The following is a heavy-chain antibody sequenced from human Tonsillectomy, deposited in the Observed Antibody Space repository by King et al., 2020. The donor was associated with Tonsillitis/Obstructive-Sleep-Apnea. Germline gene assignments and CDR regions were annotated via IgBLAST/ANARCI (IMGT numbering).Heavy chain of an antibody. CDR3: GRHNPQDNWNYDY. D-gene: IGHD1-7*01. CDR1: GGSIKSNY. CDR2: ISHSGRT. J-gene: IGHJ4*02. V-gene: IGHV4-59*08. Sequence: QLQESGPGLVKPAETLFLMCTVSGGSIKSNYWTWIRQPPGKRLEWIGYISHSGRTTYNPSLKSRVTISLDTSKGQFSLRLNSVTAADTAVYFCGRHNPQDNWNYDYWGQGILVTVSS.